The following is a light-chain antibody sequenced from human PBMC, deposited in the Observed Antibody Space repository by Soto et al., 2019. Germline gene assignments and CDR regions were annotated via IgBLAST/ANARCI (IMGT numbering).Light chain of an antibody. CDR3: SSYTSTNTPV. CDR2: DVT. Sequence: QSALTQPASVSGSPGQSITISCTGTRSDVGGYNFVSWYQQHPGKVPKLLIYDVTHRPSGVSNRFSASKSANTASLTISGLQAEAEADYYCSSYTSTNTPVFGGGTKL. V-gene: IGLV2-14*01. J-gene: IGLJ2*01. CDR1: RSDVGGYNF.